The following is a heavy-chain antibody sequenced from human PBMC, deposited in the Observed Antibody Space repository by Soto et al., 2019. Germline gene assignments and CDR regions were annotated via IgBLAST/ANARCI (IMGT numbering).Heavy chain of an antibody. CDR3: AKDLTGTQPY. CDR1: GFSFSSYA. J-gene: IGHJ4*02. CDR2: ISGSGGST. Sequence: VSLRLSCAASGFSFSSYAMSWVRQAQGKGLEWVSAISGSGGSTYYADSVKGRFTISRDNSKNTLYLQMNSLRAEDTAVYYCAKDLTGTQPYWGQGTRVTVSS. D-gene: IGHD1-20*01. V-gene: IGHV3-23*01.